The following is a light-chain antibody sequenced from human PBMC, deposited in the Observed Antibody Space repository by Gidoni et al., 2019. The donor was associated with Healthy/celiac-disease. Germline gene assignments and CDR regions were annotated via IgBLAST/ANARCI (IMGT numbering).Light chain of an antibody. CDR3: QQRSNWHELT. V-gene: IGKV3D-11*01. J-gene: IGKJ4*01. Sequence: EIVLTQSPATLSLSPGERAPLSCRSSQGVSSYLAWYQQKPGQAPRLLIYDASNRATGIPARFSGSGPGTDVTLTISSREHEDFAVYYCQQRSNWHELTFGGGTKVEIK. CDR1: QGVSSY. CDR2: DAS.